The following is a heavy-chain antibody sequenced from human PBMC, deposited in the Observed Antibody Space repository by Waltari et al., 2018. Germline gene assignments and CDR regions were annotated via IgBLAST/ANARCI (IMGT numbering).Heavy chain of an antibody. Sequence: QLQLQESGPGLVKPSETLSLTCTVPSVAISSSGYYWGWIRQPPGKGLEWMGSIYYSGNTYYNPSLKNRVTISVDTSKNQFSLKVTSVTAADTAVYYCAKVWKNYRTDYWGQGTLVTVSS. CDR2: IYYSGNT. D-gene: IGHD1-7*01. J-gene: IGHJ4*02. CDR1: SVAISSSGYY. CDR3: AKVWKNYRTDY. V-gene: IGHV4-39*07.